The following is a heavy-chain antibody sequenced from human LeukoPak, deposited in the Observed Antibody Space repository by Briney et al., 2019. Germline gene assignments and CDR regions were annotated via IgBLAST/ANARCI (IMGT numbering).Heavy chain of an antibody. V-gene: IGHV3-21*01. Sequence: PGGSLRLSCAASAFTFSSYSMNWVRQAPGKGLEWVSSISSSGSYIYYADSVKGRFTISRDNAKNSLDLQMNSLRAEDTAVYYCARDTLGEGEDANYAVYYFDYWGQGTPVTVSS. CDR1: AFTFSSYS. CDR2: ISSSGSYI. CDR3: ARDTLGEGEDANYAVYYFDY. D-gene: IGHD3-10*01. J-gene: IGHJ4*02.